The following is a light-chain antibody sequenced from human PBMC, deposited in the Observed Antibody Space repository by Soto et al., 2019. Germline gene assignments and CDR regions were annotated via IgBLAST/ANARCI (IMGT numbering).Light chain of an antibody. CDR2: EVN. V-gene: IGLV2-8*01. CDR1: SSDLGGYNY. J-gene: IGLJ1*01. CDR3: SSYGGYNNVV. Sequence: QSVLTQPPSASGSPGQSVTISCTGTSSDLGGYNYVSWFQQHPGKAPKLIIHEVNQRPSGVPDRFSGSKSGNTASLTVSGLQAEDEGTYYCSSYGGYNNVVFGTGTKLTVL.